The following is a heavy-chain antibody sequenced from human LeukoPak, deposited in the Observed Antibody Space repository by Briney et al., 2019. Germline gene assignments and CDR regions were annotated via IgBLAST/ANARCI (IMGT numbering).Heavy chain of an antibody. D-gene: IGHD2-15*01. J-gene: IGHJ4*02. Sequence: GRSLRLSCAASGFTFSSYAMHWVRQAPGKGLEWVAVISYDGSNKYYADSVKGRFTISRDNSKNTLYLQMDSLRAEDTAVYYCAKFSRAADSYWGQGTLVTVSS. CDR1: GFTFSSYA. CDR2: ISYDGSNK. CDR3: AKFSRAADSY. V-gene: IGHV3-30*04.